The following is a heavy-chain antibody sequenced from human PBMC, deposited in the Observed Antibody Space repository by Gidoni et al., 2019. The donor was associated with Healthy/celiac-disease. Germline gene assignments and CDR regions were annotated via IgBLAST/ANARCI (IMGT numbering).Heavy chain of an antibody. CDR1: GYTFTNYY. J-gene: IGHJ2*01. V-gene: IGHV1-46*01. Sequence: QVQLVQSGAEVKKPGASVKVSCKASGYTFTNYYMHWVRQAPGQGLEWMGIINPSGGSTSYAQKFQGRVTMTRDTSTSTVYMELSSLRSEDTAVYYCARDPIGCSWYVCSADLAGYWYFDLWGRGTLVTVSS. CDR2: INPSGGST. CDR3: ARDPIGCSWYVCSADLAGYWYFDL. D-gene: IGHD6-13*01.